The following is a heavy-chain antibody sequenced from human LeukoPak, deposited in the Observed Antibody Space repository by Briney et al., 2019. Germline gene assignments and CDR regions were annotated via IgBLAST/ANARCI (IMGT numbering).Heavy chain of an antibody. CDR1: GGSFTGYY. V-gene: IGHV4-34*01. D-gene: IGHD5-18*01. CDR3: ARDRPGDTAMVKDYYYMDV. CDR2: INHSGST. Sequence: SETLSLTCAVYGGSFTGYYWRWIRQPPGQGLEWIGEINHSGSTKYNPSLKSRVTISVDTSKNQFSLKLSSVTAADTAVYHCARDRPGDTAMVKDYYYMDVWGKGTTVTVSS. J-gene: IGHJ6*03.